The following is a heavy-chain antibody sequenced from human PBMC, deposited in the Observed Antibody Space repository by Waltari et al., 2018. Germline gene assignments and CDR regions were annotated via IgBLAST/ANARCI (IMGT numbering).Heavy chain of an antibody. Sequence: QVQLVQSGAEVKKPGASVKVSCKASGNTFTSYAINRVRQATGQGLEWMGWMNPNSGNTGYAQKFQGRVTMTRDTSISTAYMELSSLRSEDTAVYYCARILSSSVPNIYYYSGMDVWGQGTTVIVSS. CDR2: MNPNSGNT. V-gene: IGHV1-8*01. J-gene: IGHJ6*02. CDR1: GNTFTSYA. D-gene: IGHD6-6*01. CDR3: ARILSSSVPNIYYYSGMDV.